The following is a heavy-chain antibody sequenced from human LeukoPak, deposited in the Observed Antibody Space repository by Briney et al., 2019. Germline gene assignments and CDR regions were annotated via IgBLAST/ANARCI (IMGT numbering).Heavy chain of an antibody. J-gene: IGHJ4*02. CDR3: ARGLESAVSFDY. CDR2: IKQDGSEK. CDR1: GFTFSSYW. Sequence: GGSLRLSCAASGFTFSSYWMSWVRQAPGKGLEWVANIKQDGSEKYYVDSMKGRFTISRDNAKNPLYLQMNSLRAEDTAVYYCARGLESAVSFDYWGQGTLATVSS. V-gene: IGHV3-7*01.